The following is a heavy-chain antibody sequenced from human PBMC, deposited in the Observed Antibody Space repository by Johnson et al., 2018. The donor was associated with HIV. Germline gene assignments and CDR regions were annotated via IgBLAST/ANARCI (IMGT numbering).Heavy chain of an antibody. CDR2: ISSGGSST. Sequence: QVQLVESGGGLVKPGGSLRLSCAASGFTFSDYYMSWIRQAPGKGLEWVSYISSGGSSTNYADSVKGRFTISRDNAKNTLYLQMNSLRAEDTAVYYCASGVDSSSWSWDVAFDIWGQGTMVTVSS. J-gene: IGHJ3*02. CDR1: GFTFSDYY. D-gene: IGHD6-13*01. CDR3: ASGVDSSSWSWDVAFDI. V-gene: IGHV3-11*05.